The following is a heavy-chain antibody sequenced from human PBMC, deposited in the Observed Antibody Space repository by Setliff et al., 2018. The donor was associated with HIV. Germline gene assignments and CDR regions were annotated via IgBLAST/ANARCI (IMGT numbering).Heavy chain of an antibody. V-gene: IGHV5-10-1*01. CDR1: GYSFTSYW. D-gene: IGHD6-19*01. CDR2: IDPSESYT. Sequence: GESLKISCKGSGYSFTSYWISWVCQMPGKGLEWMGRIDPSESYTNYSPSFQGHVTISADKSISTAYLQWSSLKASDTAMYYCARRSTAVAGTPYYYYMDGWGKGTTVTVSS. CDR3: ARRSTAVAGTPYYYYMDG. J-gene: IGHJ6*03.